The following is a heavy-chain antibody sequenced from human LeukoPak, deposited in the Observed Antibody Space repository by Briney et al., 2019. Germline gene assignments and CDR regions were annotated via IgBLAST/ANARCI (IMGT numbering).Heavy chain of an antibody. V-gene: IGHV4-59*01. CDR1: GGSISIYY. CDR2: IYYSGST. Sequence: SETLSLTCTVTGGSISIYYWSWIRQPPGKGLEWIGYIYYSGSTNYNPSLKSRVTISVDTSKNQFSLKLSSVTAADTAVYYCARARGVITPDWFDPWGQGTLVTVSS. J-gene: IGHJ5*02. D-gene: IGHD3-10*01. CDR3: ARARGVITPDWFDP.